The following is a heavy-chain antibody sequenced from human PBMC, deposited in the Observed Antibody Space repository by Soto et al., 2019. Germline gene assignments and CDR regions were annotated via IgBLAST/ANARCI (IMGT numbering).Heavy chain of an antibody. Sequence: SETLSLTCTVSGGSISSYYWSWIRQPPGKGLEWIGYIYYSGSTYYNPSLKSRVTISVDTSKNQFSLKLSSVTAADTAVYYCARVGGINLFDPPGRGTLVIVSS. D-gene: IGHD1-20*01. CDR3: ARVGGINLFDP. J-gene: IGHJ5*02. V-gene: IGHV4-59*12. CDR2: IYYSGST. CDR1: GGSISSYY.